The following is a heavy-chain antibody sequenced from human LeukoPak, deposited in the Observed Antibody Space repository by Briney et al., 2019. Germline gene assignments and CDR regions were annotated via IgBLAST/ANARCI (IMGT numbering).Heavy chain of an antibody. V-gene: IGHV3-30*18. J-gene: IGHJ4*02. CDR3: AKGYYNPDY. Sequence: GRSLRLSCAASGFTFSSYGMHWVRQAPGKGLEWVALISYGGINKFYADSVKGRFTISRDNSKNTLYLQMNSLRTEDTAVYYCAKGYYNPDYWGQGTQVTVSS. D-gene: IGHD2/OR15-2a*01. CDR2: ISYGGINK. CDR1: GFTFSSYG.